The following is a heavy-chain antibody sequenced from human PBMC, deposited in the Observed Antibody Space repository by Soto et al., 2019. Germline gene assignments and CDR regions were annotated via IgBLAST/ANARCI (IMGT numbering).Heavy chain of an antibody. V-gene: IGHV1-18*01. Sequence: GASVKVSCKASGYTFTNYGINWGRQAPGQRLEWLGWVSAYNGERRYAHRVQARVIMTTDTSTTTAYMELRSLRSDDTAVYYCSRGTSIPASGDYWGQGTLVTVSS. CDR3: SRGTSIPASGDY. J-gene: IGHJ4*01. D-gene: IGHD6-6*01. CDR2: VSAYNGER. CDR1: GYTFTNYG.